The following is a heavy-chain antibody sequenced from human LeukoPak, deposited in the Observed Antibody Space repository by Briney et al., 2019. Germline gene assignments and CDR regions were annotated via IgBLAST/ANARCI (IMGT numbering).Heavy chain of an antibody. CDR3: AASPYFDFWTGLKFDS. D-gene: IGHD3-3*01. Sequence: SETQSLTCTVSGGSMNSFYWTWIRQPPGKGLEWVGHIYPRGSTKYNPSLKSRLTISVDTSKNQFSLNLSSVTAADTAVYYCAASPYFDFWTGLKFDSWGQGSLVTVSS. V-gene: IGHV4-4*09. CDR1: GGSMNSFY. CDR2: IYPRGST. J-gene: IGHJ4*02.